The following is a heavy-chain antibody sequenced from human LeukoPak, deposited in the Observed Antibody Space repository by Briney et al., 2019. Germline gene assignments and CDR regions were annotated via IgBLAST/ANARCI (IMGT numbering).Heavy chain of an antibody. CDR2: ISWNSGTI. J-gene: IGHJ3*02. Sequence: GRSLRLSCAASGFTFDDYAMHWVRQAPGKGLEWVSGISWNSGTIGYADSVKGRFTVSRDNAKNTLYLQMNSLRVEDTAVYYCAREGYGGNGAGIWGQGTMVTVST. CDR1: GFTFDDYA. V-gene: IGHV3-9*01. CDR3: AREGYGGNGAGI. D-gene: IGHD4-23*01.